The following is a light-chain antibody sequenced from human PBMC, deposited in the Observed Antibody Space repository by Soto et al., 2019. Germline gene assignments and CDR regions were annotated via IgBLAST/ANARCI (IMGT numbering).Light chain of an antibody. CDR3: QQYGYPSWT. CDR2: AAS. Sequence: EIVLPQSPGTLSLSPGERATLSCRASQSVDSKDLAWYQQKPGQAPRILIFAASSRATGIPDRFSGSGSGTDFTLTISRLEPGDFAVYYCQQYGYPSWTFGQGTKVEIK. V-gene: IGKV3-20*01. CDR1: QSVDSKD. J-gene: IGKJ1*01.